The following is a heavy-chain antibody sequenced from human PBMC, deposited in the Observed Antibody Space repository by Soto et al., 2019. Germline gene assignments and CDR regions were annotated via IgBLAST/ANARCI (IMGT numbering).Heavy chain of an antibody. CDR2: INAGNGNT. J-gene: IGHJ4*02. CDR1: GDTFTGYA. Sequence: QVQLVQSGAEEKKPGASVKVSCKASGDTFTGYAFHWVRQAPGQRLEWMGWINAGNGNTKYSQKFQGRVTITRDTSASTAYMELSSLRPEDTAVYYCARAVAVPADFDYWGQGTLVTVSS. D-gene: IGHD6-19*01. V-gene: IGHV1-3*05. CDR3: ARAVAVPADFDY.